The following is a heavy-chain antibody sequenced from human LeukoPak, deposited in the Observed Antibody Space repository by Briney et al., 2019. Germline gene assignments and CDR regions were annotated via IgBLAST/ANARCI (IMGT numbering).Heavy chain of an antibody. CDR2: IWHDESRT. D-gene: IGHD4-17*01. CDR3: ARGNYGDYAFDY. J-gene: IGHJ4*02. CDR1: GFTFSKYG. Sequence: PGGSLRLSCATSGFTFSKYGMHWVRQAPGKGLEWVAVIWHDESRTHYADSVKGRFTISRDNSKNTLYLQMNSLRAEDTAVYYCARGNYGDYAFDYWGQGTLVTVSS. V-gene: IGHV3-33*01.